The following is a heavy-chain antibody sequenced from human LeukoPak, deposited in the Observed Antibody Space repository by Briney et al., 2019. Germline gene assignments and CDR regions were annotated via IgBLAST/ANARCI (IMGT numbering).Heavy chain of an antibody. CDR3: ARGIPAAGNWFDP. V-gene: IGHV4-59*01. D-gene: IGHD2-2*01. Sequence: SETLSLTCTVSGGSISSYYWSWIRQPPGKGLEWIGYIYYSGSTNYNPSLKSRVTISVDTSKNQFSLKLSSVTAADTAVYYCARGIPAAGNWFDPWGQGTLVTVSS. CDR2: IYYSGST. J-gene: IGHJ5*02. CDR1: GGSISSYY.